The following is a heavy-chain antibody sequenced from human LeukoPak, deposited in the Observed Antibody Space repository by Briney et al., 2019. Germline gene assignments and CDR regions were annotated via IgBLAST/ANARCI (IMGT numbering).Heavy chain of an antibody. CDR1: GYSFTSYW. CDR3: ARPYGSGILGRFDP. J-gene: IGHJ5*02. CDR2: IYPGDSDT. V-gene: IGHV5-51*01. D-gene: IGHD3-10*01. Sequence: GESLKISCKGSGYSFTSYWIVWVRQMPGKGLEWMGIIYPGDSDTRYSPSFQGPVTISVDKSISTASLQWSSLKASDTPMYYCARPYGSGILGRFDPWGQGTLVTVSS.